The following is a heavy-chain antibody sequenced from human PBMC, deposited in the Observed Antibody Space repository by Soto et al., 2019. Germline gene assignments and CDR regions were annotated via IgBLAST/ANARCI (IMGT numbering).Heavy chain of an antibody. V-gene: IGHV5-10-1*01. J-gene: IGHJ3*02. CDR2: IDPSDSYT. D-gene: IGHD3-3*01. Sequence: ESLKISCKGSGYSFSSYWITWVRQMPGKGLEWMGRIDPSDSYTNYSPSFQGHVTISADKSISTAYLQWSSLKASDTAMYYCARQATLGEIIIAFDISGQGTMITVSS. CDR3: ARQATLGEIIIAFDI. CDR1: GYSFSSYW.